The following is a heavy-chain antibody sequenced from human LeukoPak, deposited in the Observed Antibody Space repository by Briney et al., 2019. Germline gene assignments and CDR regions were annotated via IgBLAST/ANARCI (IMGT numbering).Heavy chain of an antibody. V-gene: IGHV3-23*01. J-gene: IGHJ4*02. CDR3: AKGRYDILTGYYGLIDY. CDR2: ISGSGLST. D-gene: IGHD3-9*01. CDR1: GFSFSSYA. Sequence: GGSLRLSCAASGFSFSSYAMSWVRQAPGKGLEWVSAISGSGLSTYYADSVKGRFTISRDNSKNTLYLQMNSLRAEDTAVYYCAKGRYDILTGYYGLIDYWGQGTLVTVSS.